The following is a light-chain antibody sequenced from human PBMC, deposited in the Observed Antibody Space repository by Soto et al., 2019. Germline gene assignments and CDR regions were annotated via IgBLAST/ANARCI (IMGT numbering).Light chain of an antibody. Sequence: QSALTQPASVSGSPGQSITISCTGTSSDVGSHNLVSWYQQHPGQAPKLMIYEVSKRPLGVSARFSASKSGNTASLTISGLQDEDEAYYYCCSYGGSRAVFGGGTQLTVL. V-gene: IGLV2-23*02. CDR2: EVS. CDR3: CSYGGSRAV. J-gene: IGLJ7*01. CDR1: SSDVGSHNL.